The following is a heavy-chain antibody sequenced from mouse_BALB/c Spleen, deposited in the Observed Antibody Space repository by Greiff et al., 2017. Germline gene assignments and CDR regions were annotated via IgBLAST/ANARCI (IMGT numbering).Heavy chain of an antibody. V-gene: IGHV1-69*01. J-gene: IGHJ2*01. CDR3: ARSLRPLHYFDY. Sequence: QVQLKQPGAELVMPGASVKMSCKASGYTFTDYWMHWVKQRPGQGLEWIGAIDTSDSYTSYNQKFKGKATLTVDESSSTAYMQLSSLTSEDSAVYYCARSLRPLHYFDYWGQGTTLTVSS. D-gene: IGHD1-2*01. CDR2: IDTSDSYT. CDR1: GYTFTDYW.